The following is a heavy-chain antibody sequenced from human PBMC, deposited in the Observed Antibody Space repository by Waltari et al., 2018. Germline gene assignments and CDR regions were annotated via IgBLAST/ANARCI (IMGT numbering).Heavy chain of an antibody. CDR1: GGSISSYF. J-gene: IGHJ6*02. CDR2: IHTSGST. D-gene: IGHD2-8*01. Sequence: QVQLQESGPGLVKPSETLSLTCTASGGSISSYFWNWIRQPAGKGLGWIGRIHTSGSTNYNPALKSRVTMSVDTSKNQFSLNLISVTAADTAVYYCAGLLDFDVWGQGTAVTVSS. V-gene: IGHV4-4*07. CDR3: AGLLDFDV.